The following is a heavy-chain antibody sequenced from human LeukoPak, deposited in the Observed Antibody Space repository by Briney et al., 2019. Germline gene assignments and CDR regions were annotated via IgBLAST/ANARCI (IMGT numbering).Heavy chain of an antibody. CDR1: GGTFSSYA. CDR2: IIPIFGTA. CDR3: ARTDSSGYQPYYGMDV. D-gene: IGHD3-22*01. J-gene: IGHJ6*02. V-gene: IGHV1-69*13. Sequence: ASVNVSCKASGGTFSSYAISWVRQAPGQGLEWMGGIIPIFGTANYAQKFQGRVTITADESTSTAYMELSSLRSEDTAVYYCARTDSSGYQPYYGMDVWGQGTTVTVSS.